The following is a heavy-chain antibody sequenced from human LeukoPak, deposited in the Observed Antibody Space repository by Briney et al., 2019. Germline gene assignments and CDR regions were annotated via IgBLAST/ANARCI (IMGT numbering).Heavy chain of an antibody. J-gene: IGHJ4*02. CDR2: IYYSGST. CDR3: ARDRDYGDYDY. V-gene: IGHV4-39*07. D-gene: IGHD4-17*01. CDR1: GGSISSSSYY. Sequence: SETLSFTRTVSGGSISSSSYYWGWIRQPPGKGLEWIGSIYYSGSTYYNPSLKSRVTISIDTSKNQFSLKLSSVTAADTAVYYCARDRDYGDYDYWGQGTLVTVSS.